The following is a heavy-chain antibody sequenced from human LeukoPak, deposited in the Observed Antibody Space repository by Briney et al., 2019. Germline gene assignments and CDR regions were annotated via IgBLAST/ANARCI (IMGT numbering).Heavy chain of an antibody. J-gene: IGHJ3*02. CDR1: GGSISSYY. CDR3: ARATYYYDSSGYTGGAFDI. V-gene: IGHV4-59*01. Sequence: ETLSLTCTVSGGSISSYYWSWIRQPPGKGLEWIGYIYYSGSTNYNPSLKSRVTISVDTSKNQFSLKLSSVTAADTAVYYCARATYYYDSSGYTGGAFDIWGQGTMVTVSS. CDR2: IYYSGST. D-gene: IGHD3-22*01.